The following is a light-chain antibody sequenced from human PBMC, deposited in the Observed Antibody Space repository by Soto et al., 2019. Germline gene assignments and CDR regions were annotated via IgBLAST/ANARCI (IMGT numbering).Light chain of an antibody. Sequence: QSALNQPPSASGSPGQSVTISCTGTGSDIGAYNYVSWYQQYPGKAPKVMIYDVIKRPSGVPDRFSGSKSGNTASLTVSGLRADDEAVYYCSSFVGGDSFDVIFGGGTKLTVL. J-gene: IGLJ2*01. V-gene: IGLV2-8*01. CDR3: SSFVGGDSFDVI. CDR1: GSDIGAYNY. CDR2: DVI.